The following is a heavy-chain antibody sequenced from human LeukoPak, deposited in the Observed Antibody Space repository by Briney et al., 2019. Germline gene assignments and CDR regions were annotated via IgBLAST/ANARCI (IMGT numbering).Heavy chain of an antibody. J-gene: IGHJ4*02. CDR3: VKDHSSGLLG. V-gene: IGHV3-53*05. CDR1: GFTVSSNY. Sequence: GGSLRLSCAASGFTVSSNYMSWVRQAPGKGLEWVSVIYSGGSTYYADSVKGRFTISRDNSKNTLYLQMNSLRIEDTAVYHCVKDHSSGLLGWGQGTLVTVSS. D-gene: IGHD6-25*01. CDR2: IYSGGST.